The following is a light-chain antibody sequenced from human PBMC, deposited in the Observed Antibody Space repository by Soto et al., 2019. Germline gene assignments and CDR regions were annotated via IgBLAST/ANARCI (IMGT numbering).Light chain of an antibody. Sequence: EIVMTQSPATLSVSPGERATLSCRASQSVGSNLAWYQQKPGQAPSLLIYGASTRATGIPARFSGSGSGTEFTLTISSLQSEDFAVYYCQQYNNWPPFTFGPGTKVDIK. CDR1: QSVGSN. CDR2: GAS. V-gene: IGKV3D-15*01. J-gene: IGKJ3*01. CDR3: QQYNNWPPFT.